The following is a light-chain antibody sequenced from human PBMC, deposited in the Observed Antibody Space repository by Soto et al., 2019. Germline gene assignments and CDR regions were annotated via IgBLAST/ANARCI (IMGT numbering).Light chain of an antibody. CDR1: SSDIGGYEY. Sequence: QSALTQPASVSGSPGQSITISCTGTSSDIGGYEYVSWYQQHPGKAPRLMIYEVRNRPSGISFRFSGSKSGNTASLTISGLQAEDEADYYCSSFTSKSSLIFGGGTKLTVL. CDR3: SSFTSKSSLI. V-gene: IGLV2-14*01. J-gene: IGLJ2*01. CDR2: EVR.